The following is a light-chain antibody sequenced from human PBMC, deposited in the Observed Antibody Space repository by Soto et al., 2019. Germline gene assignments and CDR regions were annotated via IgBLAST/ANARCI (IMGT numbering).Light chain of an antibody. CDR1: SSNIGNKY. J-gene: IGLJ1*01. V-gene: IGLV1-51*01. Sequence: QSVLTQPPSVSAAPGQKVTISRSGSSSNIGNKYVSWYQQLPGTAPKLHIYDNNKRPSGIPDRVSGSKSGTSATLGITGLQTGDEADYYCGTWDSSLSAYVFGTGTKVTVL. CDR2: DNN. CDR3: GTWDSSLSAYV.